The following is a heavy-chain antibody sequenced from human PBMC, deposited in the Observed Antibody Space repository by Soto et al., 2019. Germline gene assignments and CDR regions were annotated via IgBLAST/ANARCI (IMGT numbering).Heavy chain of an antibody. CDR2: IIPIFGTA. J-gene: IGHJ6*02. D-gene: IGHD2-21*02. V-gene: IGHV1-69*13. CDR3: ARMVVTRATPSYYYYYGMDV. Sequence: SVKVSCKASGGTFSSYAISWVRQAPGQGLEWMGGIIPIFGTANYAQKFQGRVTITADESTSTAYMELSSLRSEDTAVYYCARMVVTRATPSYYYYYGMDVWGQGTTVTVSS. CDR1: GGTFSSYA.